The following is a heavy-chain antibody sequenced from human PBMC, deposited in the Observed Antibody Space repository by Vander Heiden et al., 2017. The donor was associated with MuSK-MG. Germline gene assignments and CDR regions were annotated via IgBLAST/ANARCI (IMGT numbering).Heavy chain of an antibody. CDR3: ARGGSYSDY. D-gene: IGHD1-26*01. Sequence: QVQLQESGPGLVKPSQTLSLTCTVPGGSISSGSYYWSWIRQPAGKGLEWIGRIYTSGSTNYNPSLKSRVTMSVDTSKNQFSLKLSSVTAADTAVYYCARGGSYSDYWGHGTLVTVSS. CDR2: IYTSGST. CDR1: GGSISSGSYY. J-gene: IGHJ4*01. V-gene: IGHV4-61*02.